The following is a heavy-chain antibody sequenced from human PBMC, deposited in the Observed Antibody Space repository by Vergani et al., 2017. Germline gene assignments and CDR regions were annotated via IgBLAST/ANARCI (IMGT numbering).Heavy chain of an antibody. CDR1: GGSINTGAYY. D-gene: IGHD3-22*01. CDR3: ASLYDSSGYLFDY. J-gene: IGHJ4*02. CDR2: VYTSGMT. Sequence: QVQLQESGPRLVRPSQTLSLTCTVSGGSINTGAYYWSWIRQPAGKGLEWIGRVYTSGMTNYNPSLKSRVTILVDRSKSQLSLKLTSVTAGDTAVYFCASLYDSSGYLFDYWGQGTLVTVSS. V-gene: IGHV4-61*02.